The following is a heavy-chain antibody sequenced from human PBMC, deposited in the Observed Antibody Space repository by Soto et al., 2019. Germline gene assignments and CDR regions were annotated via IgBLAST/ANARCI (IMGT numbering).Heavy chain of an antibody. Sequence: QVQLQESGPGLVKPSQTLSLTCTVSGGSISSGDYYWSWIRQPPGKGLEWIGYIYYSGSTYYNPSLKSRVTISVDTSKNQFSLKLSSVTAADTAVYYCARVLAYCGGDCYWEKSTNDAFDIWGQGTMVTVSS. CDR2: IYYSGST. CDR3: ARVLAYCGGDCYWEKSTNDAFDI. V-gene: IGHV4-30-4*01. D-gene: IGHD2-21*02. CDR1: GGSISSGDYY. J-gene: IGHJ3*02.